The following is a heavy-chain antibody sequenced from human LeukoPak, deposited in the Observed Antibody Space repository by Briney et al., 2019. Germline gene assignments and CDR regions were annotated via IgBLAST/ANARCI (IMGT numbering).Heavy chain of an antibody. CDR1: GFTFSSYA. D-gene: IGHD3-22*01. J-gene: IGHJ4*02. CDR2: ISGSGLTT. CDR3: AKDGKYDSSGYFYDGYFDS. Sequence: TGGSLRLSCAASGFTFSSYAMSWVRQVPGKGLEWVSGISGSGLTTFSADSLMGRFTISRDISENTLFLQMHGLRAEDTAIYYCAKDGKYDSSGYFYDGYFDSWGQGTLVTVSS. V-gene: IGHV3-23*01.